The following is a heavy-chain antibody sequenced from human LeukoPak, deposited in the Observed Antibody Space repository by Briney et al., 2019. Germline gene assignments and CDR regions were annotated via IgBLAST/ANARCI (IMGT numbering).Heavy chain of an antibody. CDR1: GFIFSNYG. V-gene: IGHV3-30*02. CDR3: AKSRAPTANPDAFDV. D-gene: IGHD4/OR15-4a*01. Sequence: PGGSLRLSCVGSGFIFSNYGIHWVRQAPGKGLEWVSFIGYGGTKEYHADSVKGRFTISRDNSQNSLYLQMNSLRLEDTAVYYCAKSRAPTANPDAFDVWGQGTLVTVSS. J-gene: IGHJ3*01. CDR2: IGYGGTKE.